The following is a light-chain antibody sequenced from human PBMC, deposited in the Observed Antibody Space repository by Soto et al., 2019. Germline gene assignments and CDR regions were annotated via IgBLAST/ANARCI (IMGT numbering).Light chain of an antibody. Sequence: DIQMTQSPSCLSASVGDSVTITCRASQSVSFYLNWFQQKPGKAPKLLIYAASSLQSGVPSRFSGSGSGTDFTLTISSLQPEDFALYYCQQRSNWPITFGQGTRLEIK. CDR2: AAS. CDR1: QSVSFY. J-gene: IGKJ5*01. CDR3: QQRSNWPIT. V-gene: IGKV1-39*01.